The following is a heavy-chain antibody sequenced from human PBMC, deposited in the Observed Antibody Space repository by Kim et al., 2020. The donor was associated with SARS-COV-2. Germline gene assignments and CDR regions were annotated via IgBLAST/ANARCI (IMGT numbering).Heavy chain of an antibody. J-gene: IGHJ4*02. Sequence: YADSVKGRFTISRDNSKNTLYLQMNSLRAEDTAVYYCAKDRDILTGYLDYWGQGTLVTVSS. CDR3: AKDRDILTGYLDY. D-gene: IGHD3-9*01. V-gene: IGHV3-23*01.